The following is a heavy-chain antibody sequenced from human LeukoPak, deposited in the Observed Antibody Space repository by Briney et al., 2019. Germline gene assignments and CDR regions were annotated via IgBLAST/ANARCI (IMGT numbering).Heavy chain of an antibody. D-gene: IGHD3-9*01. CDR1: GGTFSSYA. CDR2: IIPIFGTA. V-gene: IGHV1-69*13. J-gene: IGHJ3*02. Sequence: ASVKVSCKASGGTFSSYAISWVRQAPGQGLEWMGGIIPIFGTANYAQKFQGRVTITADESTSTAYMELSSLRSEDTAVYYCARPIKYYDILTGYYRHDAFDIWGQGTMGTVSS. CDR3: ARPIKYYDILTGYYRHDAFDI.